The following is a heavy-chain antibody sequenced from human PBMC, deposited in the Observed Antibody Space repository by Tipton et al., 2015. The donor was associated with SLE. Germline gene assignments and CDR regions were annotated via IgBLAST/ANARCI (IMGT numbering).Heavy chain of an antibody. CDR3: ARGGGSYYDY. Sequence: TLSLTCTVSGGSISSGVNYWGWIRQHPGKGLEWIAYINKSGSTYYNPALKSRVSASVDASKNQFSLKVTSVTAADTAVYYCARGGGSYYDYWGQGTLVTVSS. D-gene: IGHD1-26*01. V-gene: IGHV4-31*03. J-gene: IGHJ4*02. CDR1: GGSISSGVNY. CDR2: INKSGST.